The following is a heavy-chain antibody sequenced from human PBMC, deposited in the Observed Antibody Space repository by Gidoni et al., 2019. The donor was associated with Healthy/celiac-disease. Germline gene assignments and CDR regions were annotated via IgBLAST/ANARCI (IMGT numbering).Heavy chain of an antibody. Sequence: QLQLQESGPGLVKPSETLSLTCTVSGGSISSSSYYWGWIRQPPGKGLEWIGSIYYSGSTYYNPSLKSRVTISVDTSKNQFSLKLSSVTAADTAVYYCARWGSYYGSGSWADYWGQGTLVTVSS. J-gene: IGHJ4*02. D-gene: IGHD3-10*01. CDR2: IYYSGST. V-gene: IGHV4-39*07. CDR3: ARWGSYYGSGSWADY. CDR1: GGSISSSSYY.